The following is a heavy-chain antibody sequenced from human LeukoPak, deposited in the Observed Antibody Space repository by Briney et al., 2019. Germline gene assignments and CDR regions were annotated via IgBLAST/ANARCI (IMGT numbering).Heavy chain of an antibody. J-gene: IGHJ4*02. CDR2: TYYRPNLYN. D-gene: IGHD2-21*01. CDR3: ARHIYSFDS. CDR1: GDSVSSNSAA. Sequence: SQTLSLTCAIAGDSVSSNSAAWNWIRQSPSRGLEWLGRTYYRPNLYNDYAVLVKSRRNINPDPSKNQFSLQLNSVPPEDTAVYYCARHIYSFDSWGQGTLVTVSS. V-gene: IGHV6-1*01.